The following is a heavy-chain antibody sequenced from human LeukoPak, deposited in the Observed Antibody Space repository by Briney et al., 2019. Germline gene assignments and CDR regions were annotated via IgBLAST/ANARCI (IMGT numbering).Heavy chain of an antibody. J-gene: IGHJ6*03. CDR3: AKDGVAAAGNGDYYYYYMDV. CDR1: GFTFSSYG. D-gene: IGHD6-13*01. CDR2: ISWDGGST. Sequence: SGGSLRLSCAASGFTFSSYGMSWVRHAPGKGLEWVSLISWDGGSTYYADSVKGRFTISRDNSKNSLYLQMNSLRTEDTALYYCAKDGVAAAGNGDYYYYYMDVWGKGTTVTVSS. V-gene: IGHV3-43*01.